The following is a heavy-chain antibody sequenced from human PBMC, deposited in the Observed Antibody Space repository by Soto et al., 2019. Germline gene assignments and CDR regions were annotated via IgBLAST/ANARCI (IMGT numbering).Heavy chain of an antibody. V-gene: IGHV3-23*01. CDR3: AKDRQSYNSLWDPFDF. CDR2: IDGGDDDR. D-gene: IGHD1-20*01. Sequence: EVQLLESGGTLVQPGGSLRLSCAASGFTFSTYAMSWVRQAPGKGLEWVSSIDGGDDDRYYADSVKGRFTNSRDNSKNTVFLQMNRLSAEDTARYYCAKDRQSYNSLWDPFDFWGQGTVVTVTS. CDR1: GFTFSTYA. J-gene: IGHJ3*01.